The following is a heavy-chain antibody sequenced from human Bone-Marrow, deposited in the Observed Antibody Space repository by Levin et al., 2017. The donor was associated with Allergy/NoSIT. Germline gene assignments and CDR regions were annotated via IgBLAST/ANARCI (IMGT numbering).Heavy chain of an antibody. D-gene: IGHD3-22*01. J-gene: IGHJ3*02. Sequence: GGSLRLSCAASGFTFDDYAMHWVRQAPGKGLEWVSGISWNSGSIGYADSVKGRFTISRDNAKNSLYLQMNSLRAEDTALYYCAKDIGHFHENYYDSSGFAFDIWGQGTMVTVSS. V-gene: IGHV3-9*01. CDR2: ISWNSGSI. CDR3: AKDIGHFHENYYDSSGFAFDI. CDR1: GFTFDDYA.